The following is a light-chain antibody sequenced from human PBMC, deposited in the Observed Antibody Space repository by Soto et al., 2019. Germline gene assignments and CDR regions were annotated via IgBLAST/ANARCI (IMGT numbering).Light chain of an antibody. CDR1: QTIDSSY. CDR3: QYYVTSPT. Sequence: ELVLTQSPGTLSLSPGERATLSCRASQTIDSSYLAWLRQKPGQAPRLLIYAASSRPTGIPDRFSGCGSGTDFTLTISRLEPEDFAVYYCQYYVTSPTFGGGTKVEIK. J-gene: IGKJ4*01. CDR2: AAS. V-gene: IGKV3-20*01.